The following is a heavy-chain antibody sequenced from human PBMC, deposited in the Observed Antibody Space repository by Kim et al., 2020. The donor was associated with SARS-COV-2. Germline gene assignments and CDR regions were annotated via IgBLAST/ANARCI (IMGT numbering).Heavy chain of an antibody. CDR1: GGSISSGGYS. V-gene: IGHV4-30-2*01. D-gene: IGHD3-16*01. CDR3: ARGRWGELGPPPDY. CDR2: IYHSGST. J-gene: IGHJ4*02. Sequence: SETLSLTCAVSGGSISSGGYSWSWIRQPPGKGLEWIGYIYHSGSTYYNPSLKSRVTISVDRSKNQFSLKLSSVTAADTAVYYCARGRWGELGPPPDYWGQGTLVTVSS.